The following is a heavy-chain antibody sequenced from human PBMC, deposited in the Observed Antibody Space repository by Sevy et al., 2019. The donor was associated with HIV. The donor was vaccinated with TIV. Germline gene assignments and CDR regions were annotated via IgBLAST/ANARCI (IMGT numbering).Heavy chain of an antibody. D-gene: IGHD3-22*01. CDR1: GASISSHY. Sequence: SETLSLTCTVSGASISSHYWSWIRQPPGKGLEWIGYIYYSGSTNYNPSLKSRVTMSVDTSKNQFSLKLRSVTAADTVMYYCARALRPYSFDTSTYFDYWGQGTLVTVSS. CDR3: ARALRPYSFDTSTYFDY. CDR2: IYYSGST. V-gene: IGHV4-59*11. J-gene: IGHJ4*02.